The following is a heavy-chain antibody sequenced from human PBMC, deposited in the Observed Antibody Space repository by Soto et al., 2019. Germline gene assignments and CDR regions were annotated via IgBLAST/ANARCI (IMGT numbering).Heavy chain of an antibody. CDR2: IYYSGST. Sequence: PSETLSLTCTVSGGSISSYYWSWIRQPPGKGLEWIGYIYYSGSTNYNPSLKSRVTISVDTSKNQFSLKLSSVTAADTAVYYCAREKDTAMVHGGAFDIWGQGTMVTVSS. D-gene: IGHD5-18*01. CDR3: AREKDTAMVHGGAFDI. J-gene: IGHJ3*02. CDR1: GGSISSYY. V-gene: IGHV4-59*01.